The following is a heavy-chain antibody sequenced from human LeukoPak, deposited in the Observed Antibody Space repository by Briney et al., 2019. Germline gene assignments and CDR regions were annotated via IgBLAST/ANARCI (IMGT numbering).Heavy chain of an antibody. V-gene: IGHV4-38-2*02. Sequence: SETLSLTCSVSGYSISSGYYWGWIRQPPGKGLERIGSMYYRGSTDYSPSLKSRVTVSVDTTKNQFSLKLSSVTAADTAVYYCARETRNYYDSPAYYSFDYWGQGTLVTVSS. CDR1: GYSISSGYY. CDR2: MYYRGST. D-gene: IGHD3-22*01. CDR3: ARETRNYYDSPAYYSFDY. J-gene: IGHJ4*02.